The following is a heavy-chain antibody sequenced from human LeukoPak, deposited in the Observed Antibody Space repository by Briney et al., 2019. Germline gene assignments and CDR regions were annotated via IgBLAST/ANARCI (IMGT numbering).Heavy chain of an antibody. CDR1: GYGFTSYW. J-gene: IGHJ4*02. Sequence: GESLKISCKGSGYGFTSYWIGWVRQMPGKGLEWMGIIYPGDFDTRYSPSFQGQVTISADKSISTAYLQWSSLKASDTAMYYCARHVGDSSGYYPYYFDYWGQGTLVTVSS. CDR3: ARHVGDSSGYYPYYFDY. CDR2: IYPGDFDT. D-gene: IGHD3-22*01. V-gene: IGHV5-51*01.